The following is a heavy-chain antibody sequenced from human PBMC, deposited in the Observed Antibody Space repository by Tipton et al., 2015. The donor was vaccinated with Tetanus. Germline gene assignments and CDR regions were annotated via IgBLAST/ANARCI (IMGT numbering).Heavy chain of an antibody. Sequence: GSLRLSCAASRFTFSDYYMSWIRQAPGKGLEWVSYISSSGSTIYYADSVKGRFTISRDNAKNSLYLQMNSLRAEDTAVYYCARGCRRDGYNFRSPSPGHTLNWGQGTLVTVSS. CDR1: RFTFSDYY. D-gene: IGHD5-24*01. CDR3: ARGCRRDGYNFRSPSPGHTLN. J-gene: IGHJ4*02. V-gene: IGHV3-11*01. CDR2: ISSSGSTI.